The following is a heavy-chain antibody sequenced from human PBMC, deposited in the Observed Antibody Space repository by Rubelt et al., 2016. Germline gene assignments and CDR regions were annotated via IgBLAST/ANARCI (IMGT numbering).Heavy chain of an antibody. Sequence: QVQLQESGQGLVKPSQTLSLTCTVSGGSISSGGHYWSWIRQHPGRGLEWIGYIYYSGSTYYNPSLKSRVTISVDTSKNQFSLKPGSVTAADTAVSYCAREGGVSGSYFFDYWCQGTLVTFSS. V-gene: IGHV4-31*03. D-gene: IGHD3-10*01. CDR1: GGSISSGGHY. CDR3: AREGGVSGSYFFDY. CDR2: IYYSGST. J-gene: IGHJ4*02.